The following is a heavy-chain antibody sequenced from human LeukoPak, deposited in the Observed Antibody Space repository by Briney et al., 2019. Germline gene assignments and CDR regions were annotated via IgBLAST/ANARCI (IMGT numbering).Heavy chain of an antibody. D-gene: IGHD6-6*01. V-gene: IGHV4-39*07. CDR2: IYYSGTT. CDR1: GGSISSRTYY. J-gene: IGHJ6*03. Sequence: SETLSLTCTVSGGSISSRTYYWGWIRQPPGKGLEWIGTIYYSGTTYYNPSLKSRVTISLDTSKNQFSLKLSSVTAADTAIYYCARDFSSSSTVYYYYYMDVWGKGTTVSVSS. CDR3: ARDFSSSSTVYYYYYMDV.